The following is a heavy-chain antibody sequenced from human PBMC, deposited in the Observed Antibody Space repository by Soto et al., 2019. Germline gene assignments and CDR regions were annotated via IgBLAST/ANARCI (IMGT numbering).Heavy chain of an antibody. CDR3: ARGALLGYCSSTRCLPPDWFDP. D-gene: IGHD2-2*01. Sequence: QVQLVQSGAEVKKPGSSVKVSCKASGGTFSSYTISWVRQAPGQGLEWLGRIIPILGIANYPQKIHGRGTITADKATSAASMELSSLRSEDTAVYYCARGALLGYCSSTRCLPPDWFDPWGQGTMVTVSS. J-gene: IGHJ5*02. CDR2: IIPILGIA. V-gene: IGHV1-69*02. CDR1: GGTFSSYT.